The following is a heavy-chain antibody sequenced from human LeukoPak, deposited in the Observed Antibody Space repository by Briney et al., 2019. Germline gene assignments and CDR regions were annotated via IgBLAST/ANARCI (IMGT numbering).Heavy chain of an antibody. CDR3: AKDISVHSGYGMDV. D-gene: IGHD1-26*01. J-gene: IGHJ6*02. CDR1: GFTFSSYG. V-gene: IGHV3-30*18. Sequence: GGSLRLSCAASGFTFSSYGMHWVRQAPGKGLEWVAVISYDGSNKYYADSVKGRYTISRDNSKNTLYLQMNSLRAEDTAVYYCAKDISVHSGYGMDVWGQGTTVTVSS. CDR2: ISYDGSNK.